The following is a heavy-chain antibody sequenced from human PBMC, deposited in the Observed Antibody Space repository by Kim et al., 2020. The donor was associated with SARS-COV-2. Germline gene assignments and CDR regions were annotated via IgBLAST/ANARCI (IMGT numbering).Heavy chain of an antibody. D-gene: IGHD1-26*01. CDR1: GGSISSYY. J-gene: IGHJ1*01. Sequence: SETLSLTCTVSGGSISSYYWSWIRQPPGKGLEWIGYIYYSGSTNYNPSLKSRVTISVDTSKNQFSLKLSSVTAADTAVYYCASGATNLAEYFQHWGQGTLVTVSS. CDR3: ASGATNLAEYFQH. V-gene: IGHV4-59*13. CDR2: IYYSGST.